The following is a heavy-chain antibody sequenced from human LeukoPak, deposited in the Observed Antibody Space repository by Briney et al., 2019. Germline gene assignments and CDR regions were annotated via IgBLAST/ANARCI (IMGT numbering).Heavy chain of an antibody. J-gene: IGHJ3*02. D-gene: IGHD3-22*01. CDR2: ISSTSAYI. CDR3: ARGDSSGHDAFDI. V-gene: IGHV3-21*04. CDR1: GFAIKSYS. Sequence: GGSLSLSCAGSGFAIKSYSLTWARKALGKGLEWVSSISSTSAYIHYPAPVKGRFTISRDNSKNTLYLQMNSLRAEDTAVYYCARGDSSGHDAFDIWGQGTMVTVSS.